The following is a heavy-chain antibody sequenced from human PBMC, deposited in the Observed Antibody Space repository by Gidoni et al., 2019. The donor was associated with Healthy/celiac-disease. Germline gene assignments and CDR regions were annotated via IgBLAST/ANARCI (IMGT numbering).Heavy chain of an antibody. CDR1: GFTFSSSG. J-gene: IGHJ6*02. CDR3: ARGSDFWSGPTTYYYGMDV. CDR2: IWYDGSNK. Sequence: QVQLVESGGVVVQPGRSLRLSCAASGFTFSSSGMHWVRQAPGKGLEWVAVIWYDGSNKDYADSVKGRFTISRDNSKNTLYLQMNSLRAEDTAVYYCARGSDFWSGPTTYYYGMDVWGQGTTVTVSS. V-gene: IGHV3-33*01. D-gene: IGHD3-3*01.